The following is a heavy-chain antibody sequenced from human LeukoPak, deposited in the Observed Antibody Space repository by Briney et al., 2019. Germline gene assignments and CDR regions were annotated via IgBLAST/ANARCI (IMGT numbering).Heavy chain of an antibody. CDR3: ARALGYCSGGICYGLDY. CDR1: GFTFSSYW. D-gene: IGHD2-15*01. Sequence: GGSLRLSCVASGFTFSSYWINWVRRAPGKGLEWVGNKKQDRSEKYYVDSVKGRLTISRDNARNSMDLQMNSLRGEDTAVYYCARALGYCSGGICYGLDYWGQGTLVTVSS. J-gene: IGHJ4*02. CDR2: KKQDRSEK. V-gene: IGHV3-7*01.